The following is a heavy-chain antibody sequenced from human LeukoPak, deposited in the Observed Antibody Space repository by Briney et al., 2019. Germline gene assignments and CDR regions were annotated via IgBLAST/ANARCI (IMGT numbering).Heavy chain of an antibody. CDR1: GFTFSSYA. CDR2: ISGSGGST. D-gene: IGHD2-8*02. CDR3: ARGLYWGGGYFDY. J-gene: IGHJ4*02. Sequence: PGGSLRLSCAASGFTFSSYAMTWVRQAPGKGLEWVSGISGSGGSTYYADSVKGRFTISRDNSKNTLYLQMNSLRAEDTAVYYCARGLYWGGGYFDYWGQGALVTVSS. V-gene: IGHV3-23*01.